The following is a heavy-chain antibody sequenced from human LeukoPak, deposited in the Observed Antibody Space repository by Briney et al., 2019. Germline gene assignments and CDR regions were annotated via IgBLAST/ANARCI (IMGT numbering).Heavy chain of an antibody. D-gene: IGHD6-13*01. Sequence: GGSLRLSCAASGFTFSDYYMSWIRQAPGKGLEWVSYISSSSSYTNYADSVKGRFTISRDNAKNSLYLQMNSLRAEDTAVYYCARDYRYSSSWYLEYFDYWGQGTLVTVSS. CDR2: ISSSSSYT. CDR3: ARDYRYSSSWYLEYFDY. CDR1: GFTFSDYY. V-gene: IGHV3-11*05. J-gene: IGHJ4*02.